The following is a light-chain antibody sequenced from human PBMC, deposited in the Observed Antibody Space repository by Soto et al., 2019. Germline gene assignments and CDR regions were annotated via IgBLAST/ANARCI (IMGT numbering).Light chain of an antibody. CDR2: GGS. J-gene: IGKJ1*01. CDR1: QSVSSNH. V-gene: IGKV3-20*01. CDR3: QQYSSSRT. Sequence: DIVLTQSPGTLSLSPGERATLYCRASQSVSSNHLAWYQQKPGQAPRLLIYGGSSRATGIPVRFSGRGSETDFTLTITRLEPEDFAMYYCQQYSSSRTFGQGTRWIS.